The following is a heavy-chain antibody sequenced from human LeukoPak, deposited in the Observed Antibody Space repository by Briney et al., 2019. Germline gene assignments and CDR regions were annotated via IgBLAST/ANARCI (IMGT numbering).Heavy chain of an antibody. Sequence: SETLSLTCTVSGGSISSYYWSWIRQPPGKGLEWIGYIYYSGSTNYNPSLKSRVTISVDTSKNQFSLKLSSVTAADTAVYYCARIAVAGGVAEYFQHWCQGTLVTVSS. J-gene: IGHJ1*01. CDR2: IYYSGST. D-gene: IGHD6-19*01. CDR3: ARIAVAGGVAEYFQH. V-gene: IGHV4-59*08. CDR1: GGSISSYY.